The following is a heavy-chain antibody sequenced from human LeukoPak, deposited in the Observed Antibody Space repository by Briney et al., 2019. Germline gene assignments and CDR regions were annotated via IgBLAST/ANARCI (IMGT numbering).Heavy chain of an antibody. CDR1: GYPFTTYE. J-gene: IGHJ5*02. Sequence: ASVKVSCKTSGYPFTTYEINWVRQAAGQGLEWMGWVHPNTGNTAYAQRFQGRVTMTRDTSISTAYMELNSLISDDTAVYYCARVQYQLLFEGNWFDPWGQGTLVTVSS. CDR3: ARVQYQLLFEGNWFDP. CDR2: VHPNTGNT. V-gene: IGHV1-8*01. D-gene: IGHD2-2*01.